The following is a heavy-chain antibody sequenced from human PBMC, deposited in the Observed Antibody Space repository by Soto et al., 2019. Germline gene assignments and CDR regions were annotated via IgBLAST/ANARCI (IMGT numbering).Heavy chain of an antibody. D-gene: IGHD6-19*01. CDR1: GFTFSNAW. Sequence: VQLVESGGGVVQPGRSLRLSCAASGFTFSNAWMSWVRQAPGKGLEWLGFIRKKTDGGTADYAAPVEGRFTISRDDSKNTLYLQMHSLKAGDTAVYYCRTQWLDWGQGTLVTVSS. CDR3: RTQWLD. V-gene: IGHV3-15*01. CDR2: IRKKTDGGTA. J-gene: IGHJ4*02.